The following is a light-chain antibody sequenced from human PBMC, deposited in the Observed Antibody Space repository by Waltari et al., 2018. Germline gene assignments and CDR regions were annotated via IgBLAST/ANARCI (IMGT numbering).Light chain of an antibody. J-gene: IGKJ1*01. CDR2: HAS. CDR1: QGVGRY. Sequence: EIVLTQSPGTLSLSPGGRATLSCRASQGVGRYLAWYQQRPGQAPRLLLYHASIRATGIPDRFSGSGFGTDFSLTISRLEPEDFAVYYCQKYDFLPATFGQGTTVEIK. V-gene: IGKV3-20*01. CDR3: QKYDFLPAT.